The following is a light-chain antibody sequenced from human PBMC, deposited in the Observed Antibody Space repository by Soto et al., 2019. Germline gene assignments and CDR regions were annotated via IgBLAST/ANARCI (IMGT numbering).Light chain of an antibody. J-gene: IGKJ1*01. Sequence: EIVLTQSPGTLSLSPGESATLSCRASQSIGGSYLAWYQQRPGQAPRLLIYGTSSRATGIADRFSGSGSGTDFTITTSRLEPEDFAVYYCRQYETSPWRTFGQGTKVEIK. CDR2: GTS. CDR1: QSIGGSY. V-gene: IGKV3-20*01. CDR3: RQYETSPWRT.